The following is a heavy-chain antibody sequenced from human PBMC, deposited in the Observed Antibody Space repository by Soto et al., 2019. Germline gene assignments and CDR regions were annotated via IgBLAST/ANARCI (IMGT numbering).Heavy chain of an antibody. V-gene: IGHV3-23*01. CDR3: AKNWDTTSSSSSH. CDR1: GFTFTRYY. J-gene: IGHJ4*02. CDR2: ISGTGGST. D-gene: IGHD6-6*01. Sequence: GASVKVSCKASGFTFTRYYMHWVRQAPGKGLEWVSAISGTGGSTYYADSVKGRFTISRDNSKNTLYLQMNSLRAEDTAVYYCAKNWDTTSSSSSHWGQGTLVTVSS.